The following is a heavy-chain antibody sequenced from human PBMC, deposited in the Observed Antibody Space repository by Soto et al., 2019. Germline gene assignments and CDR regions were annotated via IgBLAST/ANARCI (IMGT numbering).Heavy chain of an antibody. CDR2: TYYRSKWYN. CDR1: GTSVSSNSAA. J-gene: IGHJ6*02. V-gene: IGHV6-1*01. Sequence: SHTLSLTCVISGTSVSSNSAAWIWIRQSPSRGLEWLGRTYYRSKWYNDYAASVKSRITINPDTSKKQFSLHLESVIPEDTAVYYCAGVASFRGMDVWGQGTPVTVSS. CDR3: AGVASFRGMDV. D-gene: IGHD2-21*01.